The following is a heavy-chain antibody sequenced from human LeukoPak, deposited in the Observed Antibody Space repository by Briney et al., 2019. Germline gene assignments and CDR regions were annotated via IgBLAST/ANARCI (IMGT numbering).Heavy chain of an antibody. CDR3: ARGVDL. CDR2: ITHSGSP. Sequence: SETLSLTCGVSSGSLSGYYWRWIRQPPGGGLEWLGEITHSGSPNYNPSLKSRVTISGDTSKKQFSLNLTSVTAADTGVYYCARGVDLWGRGTPVTVSP. V-gene: IGHV4-34*01. J-gene: IGHJ2*01. CDR1: SGSLSGYY.